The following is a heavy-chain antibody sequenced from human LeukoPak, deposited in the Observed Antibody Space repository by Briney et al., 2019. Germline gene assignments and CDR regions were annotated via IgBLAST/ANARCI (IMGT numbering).Heavy chain of an antibody. CDR3: ARDYWPGAFDI. V-gene: IGHV3-30-3*01. CDR1: GFTFSSYA. CDR2: ISYDGSNK. Sequence: GGSLRLSCAASGFTFSSYAMHWVRQAPGKGLEWVAVISYDGSNKYYADSVKGRFTISRDNSKNTLYLQMNSLRAEDTAVYYCARDYWPGAFDIWGQGTMVTVSS. J-gene: IGHJ3*02. D-gene: IGHD2-8*02.